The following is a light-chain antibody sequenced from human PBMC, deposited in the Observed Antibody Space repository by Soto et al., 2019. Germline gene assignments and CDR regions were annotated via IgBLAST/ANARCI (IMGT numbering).Light chain of an antibody. CDR1: QSVVSRY. Sequence: EIVLTQSPGTLSLSPGERATLSCRASQSVVSRYLAWYQQKPGQAPRLLIYGASNRATGISDRFSGSGSGTVFTLTISRLEPEDFAVYYCQQYVSSPPFTFGPGTKVDI. CDR3: QQYVSSPPFT. CDR2: GAS. J-gene: IGKJ3*01. V-gene: IGKV3-20*01.